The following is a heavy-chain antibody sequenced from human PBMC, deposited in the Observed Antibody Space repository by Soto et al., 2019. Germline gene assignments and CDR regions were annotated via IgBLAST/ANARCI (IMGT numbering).Heavy chain of an antibody. D-gene: IGHD2-21*01. CDR2: IYWDDDK. CDR3: AHSFFLDCGGDCYLGVGVYYMDV. V-gene: IGHV2-5*02. Sequence: QITLKESGPTLVKPTQTLTLTCTFSGFSLSTSGMGVGWIRQPPGKALEWLALIYWDDDKRYSPSLKSRFTITKDTSKNQVVLIMTNMDPVDTATYYCAHSFFLDCGGDCYLGVGVYYMDVWGKGTTVTVSS. J-gene: IGHJ6*03. CDR1: GFSLSTSGMG.